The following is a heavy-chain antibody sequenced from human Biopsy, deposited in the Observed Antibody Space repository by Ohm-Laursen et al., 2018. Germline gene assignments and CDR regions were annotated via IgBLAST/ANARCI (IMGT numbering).Heavy chain of an antibody. CDR2: IYTGGST. V-gene: IGHV3-53*01. Sequence: SLRLSCAASGFTFSNAWMSWVRQAPVKGLEWVSVIYTGGSTFYADSVKGRFTISRDKSKNTLYLQMNNLTAEDTAVYYCAREGRDYWGQGTLVTVSS. J-gene: IGHJ4*02. CDR3: AREGRDY. CDR1: GFTFSNAW.